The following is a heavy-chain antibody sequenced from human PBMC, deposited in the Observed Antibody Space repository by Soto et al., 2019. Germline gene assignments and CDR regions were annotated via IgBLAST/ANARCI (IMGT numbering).Heavy chain of an antibody. CDR3: ARRRDCSGGSCYEYYFDY. CDR2: INPSGGST. Sequence: GASVKASCKSSGYTFTSYYMHCVRQAPGQGLEWMGIINPSGGSTSYAQKFQGRVTMTRDTSTSTVYMELSSLRSEDTAVYYCARRRDCSGGSCYEYYFDYWGQGTLVTVSS. D-gene: IGHD2-15*01. CDR1: GYTFTSYY. V-gene: IGHV1-46*01. J-gene: IGHJ4*02.